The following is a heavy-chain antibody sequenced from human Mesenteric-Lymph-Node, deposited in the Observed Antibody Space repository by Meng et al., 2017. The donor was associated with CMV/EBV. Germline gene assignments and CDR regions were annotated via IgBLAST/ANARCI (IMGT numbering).Heavy chain of an antibody. CDR2: IYYSGST. D-gene: IGHD1-20*01. Sequence: GSLRLSCTVSGGSVSSGSYYWSWIRQPPGKGLEWIGYIYYSGSTNYNPSLKSRVTISVDTSKNQFSLKLISVTAADTAVYYCARDLYYWNDWGQGALVTVSS. CDR1: GGSVSSGSYY. CDR3: ARDLYYWND. V-gene: IGHV4-61*01. J-gene: IGHJ4*02.